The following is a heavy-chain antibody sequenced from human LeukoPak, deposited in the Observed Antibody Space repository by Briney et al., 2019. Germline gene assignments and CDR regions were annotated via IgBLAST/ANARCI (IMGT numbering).Heavy chain of an antibody. J-gene: IGHJ6*03. Sequence: SETLSLTCTVSGGSISSYYWSWIRQPAGKGLEWIGRICTSGSTNYNPSLKGRVTMSVDTFKDQFSLKLSSVTAADTAVYYCARDRSEVTMVRGVIASYYYYYYMDVWGKGTTVTVSS. V-gene: IGHV4-4*07. CDR3: ARDRSEVTMVRGVIASYYYYYYMDV. D-gene: IGHD3-10*01. CDR1: GGSISSYY. CDR2: ICTSGST.